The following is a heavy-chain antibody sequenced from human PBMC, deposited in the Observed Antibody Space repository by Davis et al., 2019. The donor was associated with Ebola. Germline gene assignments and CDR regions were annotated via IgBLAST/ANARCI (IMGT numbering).Heavy chain of an antibody. D-gene: IGHD1-7*01. J-gene: IGHJ5*02. CDR3: AGDSGWNYVHNWFDP. CDR2: INAGNGNK. V-gene: IGHV1-3*01. CDR1: GYTFTSYA. Sequence: ASAQVSCKASGYTFTSYAMHWVRQAPGQRLEWMGWINAGNGNKKYSQKFQGRVTITRDKSASTAYMELSSLRSEDTAVYYCAGDSGWNYVHNWFDPWGQGTLVTVSS.